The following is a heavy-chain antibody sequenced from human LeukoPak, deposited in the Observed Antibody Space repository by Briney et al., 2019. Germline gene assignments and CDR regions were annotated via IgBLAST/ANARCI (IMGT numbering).Heavy chain of an antibody. V-gene: IGHV4-31*03. D-gene: IGHD3-10*01. CDR3: ARATAGSRVDDY. CDR1: GGCISSGGYY. CDR2: IYYSGST. J-gene: IGHJ4*02. Sequence: SQTLSLTCTVSGGCISSGGYYWGWIRQHPGKGLEWIGYIYYSGSTYYNPSLKSRVTISVDTSKNQFSLKLSSVTAADTAVYYCARATAGSRVDDYWGQGTLVTVSS.